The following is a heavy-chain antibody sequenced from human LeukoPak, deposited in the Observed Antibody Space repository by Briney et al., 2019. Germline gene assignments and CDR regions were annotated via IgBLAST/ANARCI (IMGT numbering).Heavy chain of an antibody. D-gene: IGHD2-21*02. CDR2: IYYSGST. CDR3: ARAEVSYCGGDCYS. V-gene: IGHV4-59*01. CDR1: GGSISSYY. Sequence: SETLSLTCTVSGGSISSYYWSWIRQPPGKGLEWIGYIYYSGSTNYNPSLKSRVTISVDTSKNQFSLKLSSVTAADTAVYYCARAEVSYCGGDCYSWGQGTLVTVSS. J-gene: IGHJ1*01.